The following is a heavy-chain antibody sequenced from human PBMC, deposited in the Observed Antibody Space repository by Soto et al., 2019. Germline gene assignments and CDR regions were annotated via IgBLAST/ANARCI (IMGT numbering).Heavy chain of an antibody. J-gene: IGHJ3*02. CDR2: IKEDENGK. Sequence: PGGSLRLSCAASGFTFSRRWMTWVRQAPGKGLEWVANIKEDENGKDYVDTVKGRFTISRDNAKNSQYQQMNSLRYEDTAVYYCVRVGPGYYDSSGYPQGAFDIWGQGTMVTVSS. CDR3: VRVGPGYYDSSGYPQGAFDI. CDR1: GFTFSRRW. V-gene: IGHV3-7*05. D-gene: IGHD3-22*01.